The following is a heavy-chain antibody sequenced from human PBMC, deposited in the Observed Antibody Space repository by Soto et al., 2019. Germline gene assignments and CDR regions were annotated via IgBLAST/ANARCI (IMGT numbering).Heavy chain of an antibody. Sequence: SETLSLTCTVSGGSISSAAYCWSWIRQSPDKGLEWIGHIYDGGTTYSSPSLKGRVTISADTSETQFSLKLNSVSAADTAVYYYASGPHGDKDDYWGQRTQVPVSS. D-gene: IGHD3-3*01. J-gene: IGHJ4*02. CDR3: ASGPHGDKDDY. CDR1: GGSISSAAYC. CDR2: IYDGGTT. V-gene: IGHV4-30-4*01.